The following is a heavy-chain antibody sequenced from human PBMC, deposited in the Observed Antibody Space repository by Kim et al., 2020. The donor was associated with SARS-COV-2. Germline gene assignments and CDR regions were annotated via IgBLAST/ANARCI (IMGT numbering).Heavy chain of an antibody. D-gene: IGHD6-13*01. CDR1: GYSFTSYW. CDR2: IYPGDSDT. Sequence: GESLKISCKGSGYSFTSYWIGWVRQMPGKGLEWMGIIYPGDSDTRYSPSFQGQVTISADKSISTAYLQWSSLKASDTAMYYCAIPAAYSSSWYPVNAFDIWGQRTMVTVSS. J-gene: IGHJ3*02. CDR3: AIPAAYSSSWYPVNAFDI. V-gene: IGHV5-51*01.